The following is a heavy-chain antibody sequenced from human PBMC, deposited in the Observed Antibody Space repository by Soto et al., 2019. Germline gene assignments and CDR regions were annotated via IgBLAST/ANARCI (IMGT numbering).Heavy chain of an antibody. Sequence: CCADSEFIYISYALSCIRQAPGKGLEWVSAISGSGGSTYYADSVKGRFTISRDNSKNTLYLQMNSLRAEDTAVYYCTKPYCSSTSCRYYYYYYMDVWGKGTTVTVS. J-gene: IGHJ6*03. V-gene: IGHV3-23*01. CDR1: EFIYISYA. CDR2: ISGSGGST. CDR3: TKPYCSSTSCRYYYYYYMDV. D-gene: IGHD2-2*01.